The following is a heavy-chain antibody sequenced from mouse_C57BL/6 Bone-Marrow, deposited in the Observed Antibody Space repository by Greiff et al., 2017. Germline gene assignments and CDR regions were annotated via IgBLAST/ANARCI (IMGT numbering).Heavy chain of an antibody. V-gene: IGHV3-6*01. J-gene: IGHJ3*01. CDR1: GYSIPSGYS. CDR2: ISYDGSY. D-gene: IGHD2-4*01. Sequence: EVQLQQSGPGLVKPSQSLSLTCSVTGYSIPSGYSWLWIRQFPGNKLECMGYISYDGSYNYNPSLKNRISITRDTSKKQFVLKLNSLTTEDTATYYCATHYDYPWFADWGQGTLVTVSA. CDR3: ATHYDYPWFAD.